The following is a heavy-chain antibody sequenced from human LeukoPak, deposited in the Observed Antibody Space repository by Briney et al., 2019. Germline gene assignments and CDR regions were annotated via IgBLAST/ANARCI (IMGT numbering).Heavy chain of an antibody. CDR1: GGSISSSSYY. CDR2: IYYSGST. D-gene: IGHD6-19*01. J-gene: IGHJ3*02. CDR3: ASRRGWQVDAFDI. V-gene: IGHV4-39*07. Sequence: SETLSLTCTVSGGSISSSSYYWGWIRQPPGKGLEWIGSIYYSGSTYYNPSLKSRVTISVDTSKNQFSLKLSSVTAADTAVYYCASRRGWQVDAFDIWGQGTMVTVSS.